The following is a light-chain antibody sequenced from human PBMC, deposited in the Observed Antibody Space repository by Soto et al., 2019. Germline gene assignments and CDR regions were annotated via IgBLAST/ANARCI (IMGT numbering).Light chain of an antibody. Sequence: EIVLTQSPVTLSLSPGDRDTLSCRPSQSVSSFLAWYQQKPGQPPRLLIYDVSNRAAGIPARFSGSGSGTDFTLTIRRLEPEDFAVYYCQQRTDWPPVYTFGQGTKLEIK. CDR1: QSVSSF. J-gene: IGKJ2*01. CDR3: QQRTDWPPVYT. CDR2: DVS. V-gene: IGKV3-11*01.